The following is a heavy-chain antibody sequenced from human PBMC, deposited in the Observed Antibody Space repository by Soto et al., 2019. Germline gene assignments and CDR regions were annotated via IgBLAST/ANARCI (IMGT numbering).Heavy chain of an antibody. CDR1: GFPFSSYD. J-gene: IGHJ4*02. V-gene: IGHV3-13*01. CDR3: ARRYRTRSSYGDYVSHYFDY. D-gene: IGHD4-17*01. CDR2: IGTAGDT. Sequence: PGGSLRLSCAASGFPFSSYDMHLVRQSTGKGLEWVSSIGTAGDTYYPGSVKGRFTISRENAKNSLYLQMNSLRAGDTAVYYCARRYRTRSSYGDYVSHYFDYRSQGTRVTV.